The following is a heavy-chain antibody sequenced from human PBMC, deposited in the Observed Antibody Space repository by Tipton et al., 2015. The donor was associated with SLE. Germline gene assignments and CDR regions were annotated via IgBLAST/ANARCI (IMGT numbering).Heavy chain of an antibody. CDR1: GVSITTSS. J-gene: IGHJ5*02. CDR2: ITNNGNT. V-gene: IGHV4-59*04. CDR3: ARHDTNYGRNWFDP. D-gene: IGHD2-8*01. Sequence: TLSLTCTVSGVSITTSSWSWIRQPPGKGPEWIGRITNNGNTYYIPSLQSRVTMSVDTSKNHFSLKLSSVTAADTAVYYCARHDTNYGRNWFDPWGQGTLVTVSS.